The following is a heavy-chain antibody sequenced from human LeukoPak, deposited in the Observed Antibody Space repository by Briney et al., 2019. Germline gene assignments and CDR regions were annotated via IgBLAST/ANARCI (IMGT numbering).Heavy chain of an antibody. CDR1: GFTSSSYS. D-gene: IGHD3-22*01. V-gene: IGHV3-21*01. CDR3: ARDLYYYDSSGPTIEY. J-gene: IGHJ4*02. CDR2: ITSSSASI. Sequence: GGSLRLSCAASGFTSSSYSMNWVRQAPGKGLEWVSSITSSSASIYYADSVKGRFTISRDNAKNSLYLQMNSLRAEDTATYYCARDLYYYDSSGPTIEYWGQGTLVTVSS.